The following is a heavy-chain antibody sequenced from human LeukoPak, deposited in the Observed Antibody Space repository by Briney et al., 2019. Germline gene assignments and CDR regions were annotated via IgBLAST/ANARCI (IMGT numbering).Heavy chain of an antibody. J-gene: IGHJ3*02. Sequence: SPTLSLTCAISGDSVSINSAAWNWIRQSPARGLEWLGSTYYRSNRHNDYAVSVKSRITINSDTSKNQFSLQLNSVTPEDTAVYYCARGSAFDMWGQGTMVTVSS. CDR2: TYYRSNRHN. CDR3: ARGSAFDM. V-gene: IGHV6-1*01. CDR1: GDSVSINSAA.